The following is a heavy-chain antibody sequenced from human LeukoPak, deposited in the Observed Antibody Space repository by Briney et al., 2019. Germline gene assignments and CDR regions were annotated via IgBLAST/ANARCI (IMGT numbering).Heavy chain of an antibody. CDR2: IYFSAHT. J-gene: IGHJ4*02. Sequence: PSETLSLTCTVSGTSINDYYWSWIRQPPGKRLEWIGNIYFSAHTNYTPPLKSRVTMSLDAPRDHFSLQLNSVTAADTAVYYCARGHGYSGHALAYWGQGILVTVSS. CDR1: GTSINDYY. CDR3: ARGHGYSGHALAY. D-gene: IGHD5-12*01. V-gene: IGHV4-59*01.